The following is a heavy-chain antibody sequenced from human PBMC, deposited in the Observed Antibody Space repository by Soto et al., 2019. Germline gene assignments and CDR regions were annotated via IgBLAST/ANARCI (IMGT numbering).Heavy chain of an antibody. CDR3: ARACGYYGSGSYSPFDI. Sequence: SQALSLTCAISGDSVSSNSAAWNWIRQSPSRGLEWLGRTYYRSKWYNDYAVSVKSRITINPDTSKNQFSLQLNSVTPEDTAAYYCARACGYYGSGSYSPFDIWGQGTLVTVSS. D-gene: IGHD3-10*01. CDR2: TYYRSKWYN. J-gene: IGHJ4*02. CDR1: GDSVSSNSAA. V-gene: IGHV6-1*01.